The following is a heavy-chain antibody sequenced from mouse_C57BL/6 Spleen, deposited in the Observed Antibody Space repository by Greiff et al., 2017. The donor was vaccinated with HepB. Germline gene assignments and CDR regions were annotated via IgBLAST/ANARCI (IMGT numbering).Heavy chain of an antibody. Sequence: EVKLVESGGGLVQPGGSMKLSCAASGFTFSDAWMDWVRQSPEKGLEWVAEIRNKANNHATYYAESVKGRFTISRDDSKSSVYLQMNSLRAEDTGIYYCTRTRGYYGGYFDVWGTGTTVTVSS. D-gene: IGHD2-3*01. CDR2: IRNKANNHAT. CDR3: TRTRGYYGGYFDV. V-gene: IGHV6-6*01. J-gene: IGHJ1*03. CDR1: GFTFSDAW.